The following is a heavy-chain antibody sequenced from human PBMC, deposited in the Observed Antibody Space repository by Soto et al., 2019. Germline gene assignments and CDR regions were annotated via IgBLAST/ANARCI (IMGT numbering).Heavy chain of an antibody. CDR3: ARAYCSGGSCWAWSNWFDP. V-gene: IGHV4-59*12. Sequence: PSETLSLTCTVSGGSIGSYYWSWIRQPPGKGLEWIGYIYYSGSTNYNPSLKSRVTISVDTSKNQFSLKLSSVTPEDTAVYYCARAYCSGGSCWAWSNWFDPWGQGTLVTVSS. CDR2: IYYSGST. J-gene: IGHJ5*02. D-gene: IGHD2-15*01. CDR1: GGSIGSYY.